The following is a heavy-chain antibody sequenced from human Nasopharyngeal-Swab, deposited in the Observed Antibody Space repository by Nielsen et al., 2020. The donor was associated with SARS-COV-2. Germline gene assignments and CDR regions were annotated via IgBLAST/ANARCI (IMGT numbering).Heavy chain of an antibody. Sequence: GESLKISCAASGFTFSSYGMHWVRQAPGKGLEWVAVISYDGSNKYYADSVKGRFTISRDNSKNTLYLQMNSLRAEDTAVYYCAKVAGYSSSWYGSSLIDYWGQGTRVTISS. J-gene: IGHJ4*02. CDR2: ISYDGSNK. D-gene: IGHD6-13*01. CDR3: AKVAGYSSSWYGSSLIDY. V-gene: IGHV3-30*18. CDR1: GFTFSSYG.